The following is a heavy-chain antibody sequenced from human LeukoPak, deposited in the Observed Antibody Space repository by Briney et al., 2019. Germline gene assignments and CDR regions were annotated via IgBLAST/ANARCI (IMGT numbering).Heavy chain of an antibody. CDR2: IIPILGIA. CDR1: GGTFSSYA. Sequence: SVKVSCKASGGTFSSYAIGWVRQAPGQGLEWMGRIIPILGIANYAQKFQGRVTITADKSTSTAYMELSSLRSEDTAVYYCARLGDYGDYGVGVDYWGQGALVTVSS. J-gene: IGHJ4*02. V-gene: IGHV1-69*04. D-gene: IGHD4-17*01. CDR3: ARLGDYGDYGVGVDY.